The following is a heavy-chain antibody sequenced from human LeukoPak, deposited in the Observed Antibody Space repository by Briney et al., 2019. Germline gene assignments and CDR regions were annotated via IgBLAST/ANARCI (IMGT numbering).Heavy chain of an antibody. CDR3: TTGGNVIVAGTRAFDI. CDR2: IKSTVDGGTT. V-gene: IGHV3-15*07. J-gene: IGHJ3*02. D-gene: IGHD6-19*01. Sequence: GGSLRLSCAASGFTFSSDWMNWVRQVPGKGLEWVGRIKSTVDGGTTDVAAPVKGRFTVSRDDSENTLYLQMSSLRTEDTAVYYCTTGGNVIVAGTRAFDIWGHGTMATVSS. CDR1: GFTFSSDW.